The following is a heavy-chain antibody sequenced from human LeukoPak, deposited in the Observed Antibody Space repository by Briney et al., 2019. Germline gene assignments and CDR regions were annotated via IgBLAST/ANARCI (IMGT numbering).Heavy chain of an antibody. V-gene: IGHV3-43*02. Sequence: GGSLRLSCAASGFIFSDYNMHWVRQVPGKGLEWVSIISGDGGRTSYADSVKGRVTISRDNSKNSLYLQMNSLRTEDTALYYCAKDVSGSIDSWGQGTLVTVSS. CDR1: GFIFSDYN. J-gene: IGHJ4*02. CDR3: AKDVSGSIDS. D-gene: IGHD5/OR15-5a*01. CDR2: ISGDGGRT.